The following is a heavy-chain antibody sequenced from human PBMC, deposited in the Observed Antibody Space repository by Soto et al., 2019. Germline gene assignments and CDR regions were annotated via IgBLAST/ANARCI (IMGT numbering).Heavy chain of an antibody. J-gene: IGHJ4*02. V-gene: IGHV1-3*04. CDR2: ISTGNGNT. D-gene: IGHD2-21*01. Sequence: PSVKVSCKASGYTFTDYAMHWVRQAPGQRLEWMGWISTGNGNTKYSQKFQGRVTITRDTSATTAYMELSSLRSEDTAVYYCAKGSQMWTPDYCGQGTLVTVSS. CDR3: AKGSQMWTPDY. CDR1: GYTFTDYA.